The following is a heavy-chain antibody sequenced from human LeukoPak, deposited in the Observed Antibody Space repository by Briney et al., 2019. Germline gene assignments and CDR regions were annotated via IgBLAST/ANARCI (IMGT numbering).Heavy chain of an antibody. V-gene: IGHV3-74*01. CDR3: ARDLVGALDY. CDR2: INGDGRNI. D-gene: IGHD1-26*01. Sequence: GGSLRLSCVASGFTFSSYWMHWVRQDPRKGLVWVSRINGDGRNINYADSVRGRFTISRDNAKNTLYLQMNTLRVEDTAVYYCARDLVGALDYWGQGTLVTVSS. CDR1: GFTFSSYW. J-gene: IGHJ4*02.